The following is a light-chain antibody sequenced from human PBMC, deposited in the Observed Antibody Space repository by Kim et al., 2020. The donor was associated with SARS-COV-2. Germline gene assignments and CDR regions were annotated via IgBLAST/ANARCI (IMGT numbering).Light chain of an antibody. CDR1: NIGSKS. CDR2: YDS. CDR3: QVWDSSSDLLV. Sequence: APGKTARITCGGNNIGSKSVHWYQQKPGQAPVLVIYYDSERPSGIPERFSGSNSGNTATLTISRVEAGDEADYYCQVWDSSSDLLVFGGGTQLTVL. J-gene: IGLJ2*01. V-gene: IGLV3-21*04.